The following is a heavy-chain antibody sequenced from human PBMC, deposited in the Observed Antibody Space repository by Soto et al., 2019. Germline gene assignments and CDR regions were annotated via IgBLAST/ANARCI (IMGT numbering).Heavy chain of an antibody. Sequence: QVQLVESGGGVVQPGRSLRLSCEGSGFTFNKYGMHWVRQAPGQGLEWVAIIWYDGSNDFYADSVKGRFTISKDNSKNKVYLEMDSLRVEDTGIYYCARAGVENWLDPWGQGTPVTVSS. V-gene: IGHV3-33*01. D-gene: IGHD3-10*01. J-gene: IGHJ5*02. CDR1: GFTFNKYG. CDR3: ARAGVENWLDP. CDR2: IWYDGSND.